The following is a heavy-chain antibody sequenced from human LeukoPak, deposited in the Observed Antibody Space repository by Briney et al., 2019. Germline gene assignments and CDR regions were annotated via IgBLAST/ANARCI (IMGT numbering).Heavy chain of an antibody. CDR3: AKVDRYTYGYVDY. Sequence: GGSLRLSCAASGFTVSHNYMSWVRQAPGKGLEWVSVIYSGGSTYYADSVKGRFTISRDYSKNTLYLQMNSLRAEDTAVYYCAKVDRYTYGYVDYWGQGTLVTVSS. V-gene: IGHV3-53*01. J-gene: IGHJ4*02. D-gene: IGHD5-18*01. CDR2: IYSGGST. CDR1: GFTVSHNY.